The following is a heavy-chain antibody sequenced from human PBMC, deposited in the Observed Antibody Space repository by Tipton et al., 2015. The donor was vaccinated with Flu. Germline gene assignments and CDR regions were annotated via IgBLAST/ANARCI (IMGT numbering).Heavy chain of an antibody. J-gene: IGHJ3*02. D-gene: IGHD6-19*01. V-gene: IGHV4-61*01. Sequence: TLSLTCTVSGGSVSSGSYYWSWIRQPPGKGLEWIGYIYYSGSTNYNPSLKSRVTISVDTSKNQFSLKLSSVTAADTAVYYCARDRPAGVSSGWYRAFDIWGQGTMVTVSS. CDR3: ARDRPAGVSSGWYRAFDI. CDR2: IYYSGST. CDR1: GGSVSSGSYY.